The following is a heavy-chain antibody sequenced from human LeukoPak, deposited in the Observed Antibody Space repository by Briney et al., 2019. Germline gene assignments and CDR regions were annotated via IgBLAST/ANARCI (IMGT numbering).Heavy chain of an antibody. CDR1: GFTSR. V-gene: IGHV3-7*03. CDR3: ARVDGHAHWFDP. Sequence: GGSLRLSCAASGFTSRMSWVRQAPGKGLEWVANIKQDGRDKYYVDSVKGRFTISRDNAKNSLYLQMNSLRAEDTAVYYCARVDGHAHWFDPWGQGTLVTVSS. J-gene: IGHJ5*02. CDR2: IKQDGRDK.